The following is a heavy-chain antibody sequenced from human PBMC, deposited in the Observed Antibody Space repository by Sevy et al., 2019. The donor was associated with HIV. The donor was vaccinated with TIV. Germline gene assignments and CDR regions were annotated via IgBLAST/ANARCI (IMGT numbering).Heavy chain of an antibody. J-gene: IGHJ4*02. CDR2: IYSDGST. Sequence: GGSLRLSCAASGFPVSSNYMSWGRQAPGKGLEWVSVIYSDGSTYHADSVKGRFTISRDNSKNTLYLQMNSLRVDDTAVYYCARGKSGYGYGLDYWGQGTLVTVSS. CDR3: ARGKSGYGYGLDY. CDR1: GFPVSSNY. V-gene: IGHV3-66*01. D-gene: IGHD5-18*01.